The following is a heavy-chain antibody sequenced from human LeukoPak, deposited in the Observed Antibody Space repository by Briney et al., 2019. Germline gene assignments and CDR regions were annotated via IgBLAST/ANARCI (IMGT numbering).Heavy chain of an antibody. CDR2: ISAYNGNT. J-gene: IGHJ6*02. CDR3: ARAQSGDLDV. CDR1: GYTFTGYD. D-gene: IGHD1-26*01. V-gene: IGHV1-18*01. Sequence: ASVKVSCKASGYTFTGYDINWVRQATGQGLEWMGWISAYNGNTNYAQKLQGRVTMTTDTSTSTAYMELRSLRSDDTAVYYCARAQSGDLDVWGQGTTVTVSS.